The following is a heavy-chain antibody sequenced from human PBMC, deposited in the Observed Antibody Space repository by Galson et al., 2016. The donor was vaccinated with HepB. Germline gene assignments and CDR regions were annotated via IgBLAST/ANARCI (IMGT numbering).Heavy chain of an antibody. D-gene: IGHD3-22*01. V-gene: IGHV3-21*01. CDR2: ISSSSSYI. CDR3: ARALYYDTSTYYYRGSDYSNYSGLDV. Sequence: LRLSCAASGFPFSTYSMNWVRQAPGKGLEWVSSISSSSSYIYYADSVKGRFTISRDNAKNSLYLQINSLRAEDTAVYYCARALYYDTSTYYYRGSDYSNYSGLDVWGQGATVTVSS. J-gene: IGHJ6*02. CDR1: GFPFSTYS.